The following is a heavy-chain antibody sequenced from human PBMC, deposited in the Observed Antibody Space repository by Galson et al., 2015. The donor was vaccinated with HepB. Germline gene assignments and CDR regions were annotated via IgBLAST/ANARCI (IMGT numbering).Heavy chain of an antibody. J-gene: IGHJ4*02. CDR1: GFTFSSYW. CDR3: ARDLRGSGWYVDY. V-gene: IGHV3-7*01. Sequence: SLRLSCAASGFTFSSYWMSWVRQAPGKGLEWVANIKQDGSEKYYVDSVKGRFTISRDNAKNSLYLQMNSLRAEETAVYNCARDLRGSGWYVDYWGQGALVTVSS. D-gene: IGHD6-19*01. CDR2: IKQDGSEK.